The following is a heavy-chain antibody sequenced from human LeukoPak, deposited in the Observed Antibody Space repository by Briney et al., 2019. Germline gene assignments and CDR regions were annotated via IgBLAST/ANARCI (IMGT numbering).Heavy chain of an antibody. Sequence: ASVKVSCKASGYTFTGYYMHWVRQAPGQGLGWMGWINPNSGGTNYAQKFQGRVTMTRDTSISTAYMELSRLRSDDTAVYYCARSYGEADAFDIWGQGTMVTVSS. D-gene: IGHD3-10*01. CDR1: GYTFTGYY. J-gene: IGHJ3*02. CDR3: ARSYGEADAFDI. V-gene: IGHV1-2*02. CDR2: INPNSGGT.